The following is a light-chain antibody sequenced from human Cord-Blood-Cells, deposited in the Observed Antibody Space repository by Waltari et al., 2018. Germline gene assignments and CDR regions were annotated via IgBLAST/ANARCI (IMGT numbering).Light chain of an antibody. J-gene: IGKJ1*01. CDR3: QQSYSTPWT. CDR2: AAS. CDR1: QSISSY. V-gene: IGKV1-39*01. Sequence: DIQMTQSQSSLSASVGDLVTTTCRASQSISSYLNWYQQKPGKAPKLLIYAASSLQSGVPSRFSGSGSGTDFTLTSSSLQPEDFATYYCQQSYSTPWTFGQGTKVEIK.